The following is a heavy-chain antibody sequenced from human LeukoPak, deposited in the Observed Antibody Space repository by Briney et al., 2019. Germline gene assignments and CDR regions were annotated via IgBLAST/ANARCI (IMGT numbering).Heavy chain of an antibody. D-gene: IGHD3-10*01. CDR3: ASNMVRGTYYFDY. J-gene: IGHJ4*02. CDR1: GFTFSSYV. Sequence: PGRPLRLSCAASGFTFSSYVMHWVRQAPGKGLEWVALIYHDGSNSYYADSVKGRLAISRDNSKNTLYLQMNSLRAEDTAVYYCASNMVRGTYYFDYWGQGTLVTV. CDR2: IYHDGSNS. V-gene: IGHV3-33*01.